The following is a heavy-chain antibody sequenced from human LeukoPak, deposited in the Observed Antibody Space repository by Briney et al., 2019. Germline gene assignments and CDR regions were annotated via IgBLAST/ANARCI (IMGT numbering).Heavy chain of an antibody. V-gene: IGHV3-33*01. J-gene: IGHJ4*02. D-gene: IGHD3-10*01. CDR3: ARQTYYYGSGTHYYYFDY. Sequence: GRSLRLSCAASGFTFNSYDMHWVRHGPGKGLEGVTVIWSDATNKYYADSVNGRFTISRDNSTNTLYLQMNSLRAEDTAVYFCARQTYYYGSGTHYYYFDYWGQGTLVTVSS. CDR1: GFTFNSYD. CDR2: IWSDATNK.